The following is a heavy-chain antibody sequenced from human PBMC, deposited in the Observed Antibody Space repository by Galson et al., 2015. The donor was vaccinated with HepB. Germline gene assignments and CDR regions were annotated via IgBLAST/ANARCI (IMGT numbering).Heavy chain of an antibody. CDR1: GYTFTSYA. J-gene: IGHJ4*02. Sequence: SCKASGYTFTSYAMHWLRQAPGQRLEWMGWINTGNGNTKYSQKFQGRVTITRDTSASPAYMELSSLRSEDTAVYYCARDVGLLWFGESYYFAYWGQGTLVTVSS. CDR2: INTGNGNT. D-gene: IGHD3-10*01. CDR3: ARDVGLLWFGESYYFAY. V-gene: IGHV1-3*04.